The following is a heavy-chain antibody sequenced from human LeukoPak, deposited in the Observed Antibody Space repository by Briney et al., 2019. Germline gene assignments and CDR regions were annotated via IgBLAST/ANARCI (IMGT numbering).Heavy chain of an antibody. J-gene: IGHJ4*02. D-gene: IGHD3-22*01. CDR1: GYTFTGYY. CDR2: INPNSGGT. Sequence: ASVKVSCKASGYTFTGYYMHWVRQAPGQGLEWMGWINPNSGGTNYAQKFQGRVTMTRDTSISTAYMELSRLRSDDTAVYYCARDRYYYDSSGIGDYWGQGILVTVSS. CDR3: ARDRYYYDSSGIGDY. V-gene: IGHV1-2*02.